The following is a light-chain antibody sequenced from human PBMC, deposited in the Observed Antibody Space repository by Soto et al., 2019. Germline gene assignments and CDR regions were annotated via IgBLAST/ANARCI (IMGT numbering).Light chain of an antibody. J-gene: IGKJ3*01. CDR3: QQYNTWPLT. CDR2: DAS. Sequence: ETGMTQSRATLSVSPGERPTHSCRASQSVSSNLAWYQQKPGQAPRLLIYDASTRATGIPARFSGSGSGTEFTLTISSLQSEDFAVYYCQQYNTWPLTFGPGTKVDIK. V-gene: IGKV3-15*01. CDR1: QSVSSN.